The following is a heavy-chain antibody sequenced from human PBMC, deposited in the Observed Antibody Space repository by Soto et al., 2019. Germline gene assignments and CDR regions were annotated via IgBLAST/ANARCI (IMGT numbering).Heavy chain of an antibody. Sequence: GGSLRLSCAASGFTFSSYAMHWVRQAPGKGLEWVAVISYDGSNKYYADSVKGRFTISRDNSKNTLYLQMNSLRAEDTAVYYCARALQLGYCSGGSCYSIDYWGQGTLVTVSS. D-gene: IGHD2-15*01. CDR1: GFTFSSYA. V-gene: IGHV3-30-3*01. CDR3: ARALQLGYCSGGSCYSIDY. CDR2: ISYDGSNK. J-gene: IGHJ4*02.